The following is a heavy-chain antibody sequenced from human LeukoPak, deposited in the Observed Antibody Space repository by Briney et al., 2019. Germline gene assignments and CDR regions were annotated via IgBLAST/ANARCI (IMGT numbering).Heavy chain of an antibody. V-gene: IGHV3-23*01. CDR3: AIHHPGDLPGWFDP. J-gene: IGHJ5*02. D-gene: IGHD3-10*01. CDR2: ISGSDGST. Sequence: PGGSLRLSCAASGFTFSSYSMKWVRQAPGKGLEWVSAISGSDGSTYYADSVKGRFTISRDNSKNTLYLQMNSLRAEDTAVYYCAIHHPGDLPGWFDPWGQGTLVTVSS. CDR1: GFTFSSYS.